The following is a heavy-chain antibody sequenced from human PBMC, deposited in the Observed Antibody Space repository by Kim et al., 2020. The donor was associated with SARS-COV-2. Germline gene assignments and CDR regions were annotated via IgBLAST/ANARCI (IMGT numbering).Heavy chain of an antibody. Sequence: GGSLRLSCAASGFTLSNYWMNWVRQAPGKGLEWVAIINQDGSERIYVDSVKGRFSVSRDNVKSSLYLQLNSLRADDTAVYYCAGGGSTYHGARYGMDVWGQGPTVTVS. CDR1: GFTLSNYW. J-gene: IGHJ6*02. CDR3: AGGGSTYHGARYGMDV. D-gene: IGHD2-21*01. CDR2: INQDGSER. V-gene: IGHV3-7*01.